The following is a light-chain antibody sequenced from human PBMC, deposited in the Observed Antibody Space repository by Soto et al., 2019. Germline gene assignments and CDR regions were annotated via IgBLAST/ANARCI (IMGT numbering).Light chain of an antibody. Sequence: SVLTQPPSVSGAPGQRVTISCTGSSSNIGAGYDVHWYQQVPGTAPKLLIYGNINRPSGVPDRFSGSKSGTSASLAITGLQADDEADYYCQSYDRSLTVVFGGGTKLTVL. J-gene: IGLJ2*01. CDR1: SSNIGAGYD. CDR2: GNI. CDR3: QSYDRSLTVV. V-gene: IGLV1-40*01.